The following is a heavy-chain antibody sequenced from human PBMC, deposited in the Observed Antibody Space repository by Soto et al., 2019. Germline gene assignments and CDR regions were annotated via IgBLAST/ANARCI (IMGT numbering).Heavy chain of an antibody. J-gene: IGHJ5*02. Sequence: ASVKVSCKASGYTFTSYAMHWVRQAPGQRLEWMGWINAGNGNTKYSQKFQGRVTITRGTSASTAYMELSSLRSEDTAVYYCARDTERVLRFLECFYNWFDPWGQGTLVTVSS. D-gene: IGHD3-3*01. CDR2: INAGNGNT. V-gene: IGHV1-3*01. CDR1: GYTFTSYA. CDR3: ARDTERVLRFLECFYNWFDP.